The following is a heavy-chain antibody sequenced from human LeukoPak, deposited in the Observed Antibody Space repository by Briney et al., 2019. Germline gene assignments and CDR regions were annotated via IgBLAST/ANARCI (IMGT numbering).Heavy chain of an antibody. V-gene: IGHV3-64D*06. CDR2: ISGNGGST. D-gene: IGHD3-9*01. CDR3: VKDRSDILTGPGSN. J-gene: IGHJ4*02. Sequence: PGGSLRLSCSASGFTFSSYAMHWVRQAPGKGLEYFSAISGNGGSTYYADSVKGRFTISRDNSKNTLYPQMSSLRAEDTAVYYCVKDRSDILTGPGSNWGQGTLVTVSS. CDR1: GFTFSSYA.